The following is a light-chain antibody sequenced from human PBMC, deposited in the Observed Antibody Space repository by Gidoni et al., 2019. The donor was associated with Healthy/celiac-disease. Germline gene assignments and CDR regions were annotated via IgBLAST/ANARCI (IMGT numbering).Light chain of an antibody. J-gene: IGLJ2*01. CDR1: SANIGSNT. CDR3: AAWEDSLNGGV. Sequence: QSVLTQPPSASRTPGPRVTISCSGSSANIGSNTLNWYQQRPGTAPKLLIYRNNQRPSGVPDRFSGYKSGTSASLAISGLQSEDEADYYCAAWEDSLNGGVVGGGTKLTVL. CDR2: RNN. V-gene: IGLV1-44*01.